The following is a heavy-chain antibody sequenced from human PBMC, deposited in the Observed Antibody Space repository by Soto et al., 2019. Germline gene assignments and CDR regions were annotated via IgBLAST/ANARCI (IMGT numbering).Heavy chain of an antibody. CDR2: IKQDGSEE. CDR1: GFTFRTDW. Sequence: EVQLVESGGGLVQPGGSLRLSCAASGFTFRTDWMTWVRQAPGKGLEGVANIKQDGSEEYYVDSVKGRFTISRDNAKNSLYLQMDSLRAEDAAVYYCATSRGWRAYFDYWGQGTLVTGFS. J-gene: IGHJ4*02. D-gene: IGHD6-19*01. CDR3: ATSRGWRAYFDY. V-gene: IGHV3-7*01.